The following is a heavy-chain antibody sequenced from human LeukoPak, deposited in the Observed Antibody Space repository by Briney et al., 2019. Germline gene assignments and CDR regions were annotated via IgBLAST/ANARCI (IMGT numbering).Heavy chain of an antibody. CDR1: GASITSHY. D-gene: IGHD7-27*01. CDR2: IYYTGYT. CDR3: ARDRRPHWGFDH. Sequence: SETLSLTCTVSGASITSHYRSWIRQPPGRGLECIGYIYYTGYTSYDPSLKSRVTISLDTPKNQCSLKLKNVTAADTAVYYCARDRRPHWGFDHWGQGSLVTVSS. J-gene: IGHJ4*02. V-gene: IGHV4-59*11.